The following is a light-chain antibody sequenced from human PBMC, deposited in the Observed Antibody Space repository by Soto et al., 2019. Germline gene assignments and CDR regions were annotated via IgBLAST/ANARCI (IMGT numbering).Light chain of an antibody. V-gene: IGKV2-30*01. CDR3: MQGTHWPRT. CDR2: KVS. CDR1: HSLVYTDGHTY. J-gene: IGKJ1*01. Sequence: DVVLTQSPLSLPVTLGQPASISCRSSHSLVYTDGHTYLSWFQQRPGQSPRRLIYKVSNRDSGVPDRISGSGSGTDFTLKISRVEAEDVGVYYCMQGTHWPRTFGQVTKVEI.